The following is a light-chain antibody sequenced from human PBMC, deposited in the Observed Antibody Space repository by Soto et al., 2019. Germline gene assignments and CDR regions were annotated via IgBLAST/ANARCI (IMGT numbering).Light chain of an antibody. V-gene: IGLV4-60*03. CDR2: VEGSGSY. Sequence: QYVLTQSSSASASLGSSVKITCTLSSGHSTYIIAWHQQQPGKAPRFLMKVEGSGSYNKRSGLPDRFSGSSSGADRYLTISNLQSEDEADYYCETRDSNTRVFGGGTKLTVL. CDR3: ETRDSNTRV. CDR1: SGHSTYI. J-gene: IGLJ2*01.